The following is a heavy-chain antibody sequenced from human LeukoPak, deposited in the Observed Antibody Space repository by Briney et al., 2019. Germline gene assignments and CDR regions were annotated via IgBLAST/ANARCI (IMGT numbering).Heavy chain of an antibody. CDR3: VPHDAFNI. Sequence: QPGGSLRLSCAASGFSFSSYGMRWVRQAPGKGLEWVAFILYDGRNKYYTDSVKGRFTISRDNSKNTLYLQMNSLRAQDTAMYYCVPHDAFNIWGQGTMVTVSS. CDR1: GFSFSSYG. V-gene: IGHV3-30*02. J-gene: IGHJ3*02. CDR2: ILYDGRNK.